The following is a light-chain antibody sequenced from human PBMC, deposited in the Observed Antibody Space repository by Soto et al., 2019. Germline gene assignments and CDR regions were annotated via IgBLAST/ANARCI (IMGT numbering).Light chain of an antibody. Sequence: QSVLTQPPSASGTPGQRVTISCSGSSSNIGSNTINWYQQLPVTAPKLLIYSNTQRPSGVPDRFSGSKSGTSASLAISGLQSEDEADYYCAVWDDSLNGRVFGTGTKVTVL. CDR2: SNT. CDR3: AVWDDSLNGRV. CDR1: SSNIGSNT. V-gene: IGLV1-44*01. J-gene: IGLJ1*01.